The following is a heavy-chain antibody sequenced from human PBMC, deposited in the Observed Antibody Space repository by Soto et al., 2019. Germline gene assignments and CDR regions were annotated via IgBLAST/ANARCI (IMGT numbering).Heavy chain of an antibody. V-gene: IGHV4-4*07. CDR1: GGSISGYY. D-gene: IGHD6-19*01. CDR3: ARVQHSSGSFRWFDP. Sequence: QVQLQESGPGLVKPSATLSLTCTVSGGSISGYYWSWIRQPAGKGLEYIGRVYSSGSTNYSPSLNSRVTMSVDTSQNQFSLKLSSVTAADTAVYYCARVQHSSGSFRWFDPWGQGTLVTVSS. CDR2: VYSSGST. J-gene: IGHJ5*02.